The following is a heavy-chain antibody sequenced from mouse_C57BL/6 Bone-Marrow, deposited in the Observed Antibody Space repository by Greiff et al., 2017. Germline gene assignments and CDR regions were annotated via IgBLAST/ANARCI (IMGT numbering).Heavy chain of an antibody. J-gene: IGHJ3*01. Sequence: QVQLQQSGSELRSPGSSVKLSCKDFDSEVFPIAYMSWVRQKPGHGFEWIGGILPSIGRTIYGEKFEDKATLDADTLSNTAYLELNSLTSEDSAIYYCARDGIYDGYLAWFAYWGQGTLVTVSA. D-gene: IGHD2-3*01. CDR3: ARDGIYDGYLAWFAY. CDR2: ILPSIGRT. CDR1: DSEVFPIAY. V-gene: IGHV15-2*01.